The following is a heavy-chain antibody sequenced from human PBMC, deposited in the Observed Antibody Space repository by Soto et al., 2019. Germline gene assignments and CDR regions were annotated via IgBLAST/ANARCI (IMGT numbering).Heavy chain of an antibody. Sequence: SVKVSCKASGGTFSSYAISWVRQAPGQGLEWMGGIIPIFGTANYAQKFQGRVTITADESTSTAYMELSSLRSEDTAVYYCALTTGTTHYYYYGMDVWGQGTTVTVSS. V-gene: IGHV1-69*13. CDR1: GGTFSSYA. J-gene: IGHJ6*02. CDR2: IIPIFGTA. D-gene: IGHD1-1*01. CDR3: ALTTGTTHYYYYGMDV.